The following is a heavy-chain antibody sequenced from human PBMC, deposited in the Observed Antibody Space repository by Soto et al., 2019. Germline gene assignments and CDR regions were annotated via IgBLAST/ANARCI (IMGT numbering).Heavy chain of an antibody. V-gene: IGHV4-34*01. CDR1: GGSFSGYY. CDR2: INHSGST. D-gene: IGHD4-17*01. J-gene: IGHJ2*01. CDR3: AAHLKTTVTAYWYFDL. Sequence: SETLALTCAVYGGSFSGYYWSWTRQPPGKGLEWIGEINHSGSTNFNPSLKSRVSISVDTSKKQFSLKLSSVTAADTAVYYCAAHLKTTVTAYWYFDLWGRGTLVTVSS.